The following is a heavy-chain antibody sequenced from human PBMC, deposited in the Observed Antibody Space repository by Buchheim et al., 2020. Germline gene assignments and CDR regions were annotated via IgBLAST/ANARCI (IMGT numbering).Heavy chain of an antibody. J-gene: IGHJ6*02. Sequence: QVQLVESGGGVVQPGRSLRLSCAASGFTFSSYAMHWVRQAPGQGLEWVAVISYDGSNKYYADSVKGRFTISRDNSKNTLYLQMNSLRGEDTAVYYCARSRGDYGYYYYGMDVWGQGTT. V-gene: IGHV3-30-3*01. CDR1: GFTFSSYA. CDR3: ARSRGDYGYYYYGMDV. D-gene: IGHD4-17*01. CDR2: ISYDGSNK.